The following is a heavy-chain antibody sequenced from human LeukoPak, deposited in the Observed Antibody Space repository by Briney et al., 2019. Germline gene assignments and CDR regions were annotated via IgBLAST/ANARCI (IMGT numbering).Heavy chain of an antibody. CDR2: IYYSGST. Sequence: PSETLSLTCTVSGGSISSYYWSWIRQPPGKGLEWIGYIYYSGSTNYNPSLKSRVTISVDTSKNQFSLKLSSVTAADTAVYYCARQTQGRYYYYYYYMDVWGKGTTVTVSS. J-gene: IGHJ6*03. V-gene: IGHV4-59*01. CDR1: GGSISSYY. CDR3: ARQTQGRYYYYYYYMDV.